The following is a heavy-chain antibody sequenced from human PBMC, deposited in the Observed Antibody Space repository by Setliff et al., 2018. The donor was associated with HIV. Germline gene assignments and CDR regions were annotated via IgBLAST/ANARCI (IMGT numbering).Heavy chain of an antibody. D-gene: IGHD3-16*01. J-gene: IGHJ5*02. V-gene: IGHV1-69*13. CDR2: IIPIFNTP. Sequence: SVKVSCKASGGTFSSYAINWVRQAPGQGLEWMGGIIPIFNTPKYAQKFQGRVTITADESTSTAYMELSSLRSEDTAVYYCARALGRRFWGSSPKAYWFDPWGQGTLVTVSS. CDR3: ARALGRRFWGSSPKAYWFDP. CDR1: GGTFSSYA.